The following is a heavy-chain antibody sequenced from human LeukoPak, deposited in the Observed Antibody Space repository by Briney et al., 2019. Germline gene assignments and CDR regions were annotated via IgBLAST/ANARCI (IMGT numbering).Heavy chain of an antibody. CDR3: ARGTEDSGYAPPVSLDF. CDR1: GGSISSYY. J-gene: IGHJ4*02. D-gene: IGHD5-12*01. CDR2: IYYSGST. Sequence: SETLSLTRTVSGGSISSYYWSWIRQPPGKGLEWIGYIYYSGSTNYNPSLKSRVTISVDTSKNQFSLNLSSVTAADTAVYYCARGTEDSGYAPPVSLDFWGQGTLVTVSS. V-gene: IGHV4-59*12.